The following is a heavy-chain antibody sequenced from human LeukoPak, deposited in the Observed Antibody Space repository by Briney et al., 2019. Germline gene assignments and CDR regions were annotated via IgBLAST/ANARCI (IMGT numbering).Heavy chain of an antibody. CDR1: GGSISSYY. D-gene: IGHD5-12*01. CDR3: ARGGYSGYGYLFDY. CDR2: IYYSGST. J-gene: IGHJ4*02. V-gene: IGHV4-59*08. Sequence: PSETLSLTCTVSGGSISSYYWSWIRQPPGKGLEWIGYIYYSGSTNYNPSLKSRVTISVDTSKNQFSLKLSSVTAADTAVYYCARGGYSGYGYLFDYWGQGTLVTVSS.